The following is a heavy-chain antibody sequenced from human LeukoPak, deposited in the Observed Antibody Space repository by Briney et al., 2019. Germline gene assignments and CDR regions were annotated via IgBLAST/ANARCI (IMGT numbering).Heavy chain of an antibody. J-gene: IGHJ4*02. D-gene: IGHD4-17*01. CDR1: GFTFSSYA. CDR3: ARSKATVTDY. V-gene: IGHV3-30-3*01. Sequence: GRSLRLSCAASGFTFSSYAMHWVRQAPGKGLEWVAVISYDGSNKYYADSVKGRFTISRDNSKNTLYLQMNSLRAEDTAVYYCARSKATVTDYWGQGTLVTVSS. CDR2: ISYDGSNK.